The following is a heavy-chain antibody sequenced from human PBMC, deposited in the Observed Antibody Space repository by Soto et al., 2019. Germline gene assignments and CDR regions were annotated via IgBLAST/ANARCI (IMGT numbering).Heavy chain of an antibody. V-gene: IGHV3-7*01. D-gene: IGHD2-15*01. CDR1: GFTFSSYW. CDR3: ARDRGRYCSGGSCYADY. J-gene: IGHJ4*02. CDR2: IKQDGSEK. Sequence: EVQLVESGGGLVQPGGSLRLSCAASGFTFSSYWMSWVRQAPGKGLEWVANIKQDGSEKYYVDSVKGRFTISRDNAKKSLYLQMNSLRAEDTAVYYCARDRGRYCSGGSCYADYWGQGTLVTVSS.